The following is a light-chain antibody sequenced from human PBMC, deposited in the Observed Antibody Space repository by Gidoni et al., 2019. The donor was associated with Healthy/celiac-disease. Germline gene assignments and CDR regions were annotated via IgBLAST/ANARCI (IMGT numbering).Light chain of an antibody. CDR1: QSIGSG. Sequence: DIQMTQSHSTLSASVGDRVTITCLASQSIGSGLAWYQQKPGKAPKLLIYKASSLESGVPSRFSGSGSGTEFTLTISSLQPDDFATYYCQQYNSYSGYTFGQGTKLEIK. V-gene: IGKV1-5*03. CDR2: KAS. CDR3: QQYNSYSGYT. J-gene: IGKJ2*01.